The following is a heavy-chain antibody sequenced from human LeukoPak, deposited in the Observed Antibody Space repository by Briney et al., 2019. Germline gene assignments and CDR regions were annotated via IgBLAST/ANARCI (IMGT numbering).Heavy chain of an antibody. CDR2: ITLSGGNT. Sequence: PGGSLRLSCVASGFAFHTFSLTWVRQAPGKGLEWVSSITLSGGNTFYADSVMGRFTVSRDNSKNTLYLQMNSLRAEDTAVYYCCGTYYDSSGSPFDYWGQGTLVTVSS. J-gene: IGHJ4*02. D-gene: IGHD3-22*01. CDR3: CGTYYDSSGSPFDY. CDR1: GFAFHTFS. V-gene: IGHV3-23*01.